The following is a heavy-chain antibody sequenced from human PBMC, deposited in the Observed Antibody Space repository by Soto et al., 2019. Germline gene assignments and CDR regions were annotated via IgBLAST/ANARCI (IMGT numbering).Heavy chain of an antibody. CDR3: ASAHSLGAGYY. D-gene: IGHD3-3*01. V-gene: IGHV3-53*01. CDR2: IYSGGST. J-gene: IGHJ4*02. CDR1: GFTVSSNY. Sequence: GWSLRLSCAASGFTVSSNYMSWVRQAPGKGLEWVSVIYSGGSTYYADSVKGRFTISRDNSKNTLYLQMNSLRAEDTAVYYCASAHSLGAGYYWGQGTLVTVSS.